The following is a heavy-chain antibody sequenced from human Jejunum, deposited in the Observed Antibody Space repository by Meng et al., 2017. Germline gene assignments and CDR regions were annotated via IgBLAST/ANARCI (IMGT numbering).Heavy chain of an antibody. CDR2: INAADGST. CDR1: GYTFSSYV. V-gene: IGHV1-3*01. D-gene: IGHD2-15*01. Sequence: QVQLVQSGAEVKKPWASVKVSCKASGYTFSSYVIHWVRQAPGERPEWMAWINAADGSTKYSQKFQDRVTISRDTSANIAHMELNSLRSEDTGVYYCARAASSSTWYDSWGQGTLVTVSS. J-gene: IGHJ5*01. CDR3: ARAASSSTWYDS.